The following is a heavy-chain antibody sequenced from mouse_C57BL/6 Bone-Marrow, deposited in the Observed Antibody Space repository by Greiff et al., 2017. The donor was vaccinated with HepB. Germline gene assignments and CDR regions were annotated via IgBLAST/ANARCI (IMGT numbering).Heavy chain of an antibody. D-gene: IGHD1-1*01. CDR3: ARSITTVGGTWFAY. Sequence: QVHVKQSGAELVKPGASVKLSCKASGYTFTSYWMHWVKQRPGRGLEWIGRIDPNSGGTKYNEKFKSKATLTVDKPSSTAYMQLSSLTSEDSAVYYCARSITTVGGTWFAYWGQGTLVTVSA. V-gene: IGHV1-72*01. CDR2: IDPNSGGT. J-gene: IGHJ3*01. CDR1: GYTFTSYW.